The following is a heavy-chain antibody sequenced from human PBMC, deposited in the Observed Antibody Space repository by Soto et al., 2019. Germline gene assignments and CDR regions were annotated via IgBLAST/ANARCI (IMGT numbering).Heavy chain of an antibody. CDR1: GFTFSSYT. CDR2: VSGSGGST. CDR3: ARPLGTGFSYNYGMDV. J-gene: IGHJ6*02. D-gene: IGHD3-9*01. V-gene: IGHV3-23*01. Sequence: GGSLRLSCAASGFTFSSYTMSWVRQAPGKGLEWISAVSGSGGSTDYADSVKGRFTISRDNAKNSLWLQMSSLTVEDTAVYYCARPLGTGFSYNYGMDVWGQGTTVTVSS.